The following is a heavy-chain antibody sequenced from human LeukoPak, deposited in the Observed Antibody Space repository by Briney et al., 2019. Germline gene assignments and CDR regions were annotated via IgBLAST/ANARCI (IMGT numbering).Heavy chain of an antibody. CDR2: ISGSGGGT. J-gene: IGHJ4*02. Sequence: GGSLRLSCVGSEFSFPNYAMSWVRQAPGRGLEWVSSISGSGGGTYYADSVKGRFTISRDNSKNTLYLQMNSLRAEDTALYYCARDRPQYCSSVNCYVFDCWGQGTLVTVSS. V-gene: IGHV3-23*01. D-gene: IGHD2-2*01. CDR1: EFSFPNYA. CDR3: ARDRPQYCSSVNCYVFDC.